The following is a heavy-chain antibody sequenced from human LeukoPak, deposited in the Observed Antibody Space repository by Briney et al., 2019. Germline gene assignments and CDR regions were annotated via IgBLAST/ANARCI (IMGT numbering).Heavy chain of an antibody. J-gene: IGHJ4*02. D-gene: IGHD2-21*01. Sequence: GGSLRLSCAASGFIVSSNYMSWVRQAPGKGLEWVSIIYSGGSTFYADSVKGRFTISRDNAKNSLYLQMNSLRAEDTAVYYCARVGNGDFYFDYWGQGTLVTVSS. CDR1: GFIVSSNY. V-gene: IGHV3-53*01. CDR3: ARVGNGDFYFDY. CDR2: IYSGGST.